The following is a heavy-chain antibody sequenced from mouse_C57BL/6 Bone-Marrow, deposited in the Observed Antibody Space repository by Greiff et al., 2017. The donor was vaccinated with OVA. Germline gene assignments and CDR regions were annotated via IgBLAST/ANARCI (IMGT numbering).Heavy chain of an antibody. CDR2: SRNKANDYTT. D-gene: IGHD1-1*01. Sequence: EVQLMESGGGLVQSGRSLRLSCATSGFTFSDFYMEWVRQAPGKGLEWIAASRNKANDYTTEYSASVKGRFIVSRDTSQSILYLQMNALRAEDTAIYYCARDYYGRGGFAYWGQGTLVTVSA. CDR3: ARDYYGRGGFAY. J-gene: IGHJ3*01. CDR1: GFTFSDFY. V-gene: IGHV7-1*01.